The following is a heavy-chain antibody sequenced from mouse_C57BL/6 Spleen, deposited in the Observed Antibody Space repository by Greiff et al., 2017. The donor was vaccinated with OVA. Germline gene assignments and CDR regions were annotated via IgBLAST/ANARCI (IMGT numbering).Heavy chain of an antibody. CDR2: ISYDGSN. CDR3: ARGITTVVATDFDV. J-gene: IGHJ1*03. D-gene: IGHD1-1*01. CDR1: GYSITSGYY. Sequence: EVQLQESGPGLVKPSQSLSLTCSVTGYSITSGYYWNLLRQFPGNKLEWMGYISYDGSNNYNPSLKNRISITRDTSKNQFFLKLNSVTTEDTATYYCARGITTVVATDFDVWGTGTTVTVSS. V-gene: IGHV3-6*01.